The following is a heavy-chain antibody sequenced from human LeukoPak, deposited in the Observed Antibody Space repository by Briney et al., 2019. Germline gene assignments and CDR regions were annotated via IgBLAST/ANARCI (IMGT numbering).Heavy chain of an antibody. V-gene: IGHV1-69*01. CDR3: ARVPTSSSGWSFLSRDYYYYMDV. D-gene: IGHD6-19*01. J-gene: IGHJ6*03. Sequence: SVKVSCKASGGTFSSYAISWVRQAPGQGLEWMGGIIPIFGTANYAQKFQGRVTITADESTSTAYMELSSLRSEDTAVYYCARVPTSSSGWSFLSRDYYYYMDVWGKGTTVTISS. CDR1: GGTFSSYA. CDR2: IIPIFGTA.